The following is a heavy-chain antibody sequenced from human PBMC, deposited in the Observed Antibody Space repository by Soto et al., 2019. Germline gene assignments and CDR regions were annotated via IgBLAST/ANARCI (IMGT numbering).Heavy chain of an antibody. CDR1: GFTFSSYG. CDR2: IWYYGSNK. V-gene: IGHV3-33*01. J-gene: IGHJ4*02. Sequence: PGGSLRLSCAASGFTFSSYGMHWVRQAPGKGLEWVAIIWYYGSNKYYADSVKGRFTISRDNSKNTLFLQMNSLRAEDTAVYYCARNWNWDCDYWGQGTLVTVSS. D-gene: IGHD1-7*01. CDR3: ARNWNWDCDY.